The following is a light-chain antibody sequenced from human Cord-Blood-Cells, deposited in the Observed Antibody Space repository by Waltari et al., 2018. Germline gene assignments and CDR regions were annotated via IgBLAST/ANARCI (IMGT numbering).Light chain of an antibody. Sequence: QSALTQPRSVSGSPGQSVTISCTGTSSDVGGYNYVSWYQQHPGKAPKLMIYDVSKRPSGVPDRCAGSKPGNTASLTISGLQAEDEADYYCCSYAGSYTVVFGGGTKLTVL. V-gene: IGLV2-11*01. CDR2: DVS. CDR3: CSYAGSYTVV. CDR1: SSDVGGYNY. J-gene: IGLJ2*01.